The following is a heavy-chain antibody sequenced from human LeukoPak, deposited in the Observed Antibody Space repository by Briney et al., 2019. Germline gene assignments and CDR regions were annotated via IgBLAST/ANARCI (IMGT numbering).Heavy chain of an antibody. D-gene: IGHD3-22*01. V-gene: IGHV1-2*02. CDR2: INPNSGGT. CDR3: ARDSPGDSSGYYYYYGMDV. CDR1: GYTFTGYY. Sequence: ASVKVSCKASGYTFTGYYMHWVRQAPGHGLEWMGWINPNSGGTNYAQKFQGRVTMTRDTSISTAYMELSGLRSDDTAVYYCARDSPGDSSGYYYYYGMDVWGQGTTVTVSS. J-gene: IGHJ6*02.